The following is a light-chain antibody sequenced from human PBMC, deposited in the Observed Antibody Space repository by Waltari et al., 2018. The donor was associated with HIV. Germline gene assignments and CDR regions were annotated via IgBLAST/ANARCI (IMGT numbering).Light chain of an antibody. CDR1: XXDVGAYDY. CDR2: EVT. Sequence: QSALTQPPSASGSPGQSVTXXCXXXXXDVGAYDYVSXXXXHPGRAPKLLIYEVTKRPSGVPDRFSGSXXGNXASLTVSGLQAEDDGHYXXTSYVDNYVVFFGGGTKLXVL. CDR3: TSYVDNYVVF. J-gene: IGLJ2*01. V-gene: IGLV2-8*01.